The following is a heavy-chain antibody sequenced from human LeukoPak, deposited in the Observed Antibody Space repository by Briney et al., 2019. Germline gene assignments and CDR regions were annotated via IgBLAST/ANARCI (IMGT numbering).Heavy chain of an antibody. J-gene: IGHJ4*02. D-gene: IGHD3/OR15-3a*01. CDR2: MYEDGREK. V-gene: IGHV3-7*01. Sequence: PGGSLTLSCAASGFTFSTYFMTWVRQAPGKGLEWVANMYEDGREKYYADSVKGRFTISRDNAKNSLYLEMNSLRDDDTAVYYCATYLDRSRSFHVLDSWGQGTLVTVSS. CDR1: GFTFSTYF. CDR3: ATYLDRSRSFHVLDS.